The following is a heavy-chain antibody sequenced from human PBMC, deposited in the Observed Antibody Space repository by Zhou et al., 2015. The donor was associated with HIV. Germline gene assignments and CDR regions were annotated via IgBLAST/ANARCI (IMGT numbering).Heavy chain of an antibody. D-gene: IGHD3-22*01. CDR2: ISTYNGHT. CDR3: ATDDIGGYHSFNY. J-gene: IGHJ4*02. V-gene: IGHV1-18*01. Sequence: QVQLVQSGAEVKKPGASVKVSCKASGYRFTSHGISWVRQAPGQGLEWMGWISTYNGHTDYAQKIQGRVTMTTDTSTSTAYMEMRTLRSDDAAIYYCATDDIGGYHSFNYWGQGTLVSVSS. CDR1: GYRFTSHG.